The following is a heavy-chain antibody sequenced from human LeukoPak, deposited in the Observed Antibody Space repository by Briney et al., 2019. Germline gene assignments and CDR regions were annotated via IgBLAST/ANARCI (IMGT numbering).Heavy chain of an antibody. J-gene: IGHJ4*02. CDR2: IYYRGST. D-gene: IGHD4-23*01. CDR3: ARSTTVVAPGGYFDY. V-gene: IGHV4-39*07. Sequence: SETLSLTCTVSGASISSGSYYWGWIRQPPGKGLEWIASIYYRGSTYDNPSLKSRVTISVDTSKNQFSLKLSSVTAADTAVYYCARSTTVVAPGGYFDYWGQGTLVTVSS. CDR1: GASISSGSYY.